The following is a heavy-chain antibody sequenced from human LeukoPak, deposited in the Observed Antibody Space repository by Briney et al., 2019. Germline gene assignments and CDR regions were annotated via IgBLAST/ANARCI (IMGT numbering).Heavy chain of an antibody. D-gene: IGHD3-16*01. V-gene: IGHV3-13*01. CDR2: IGTAGDT. Sequence: GGSLRLSCAASGFTFSSYDMHWVRQATGKGLEWVSAIGTAGDTHYPGSVKGRFTISRENAKKSLYLQMNSLRAGDTAVYYCARGSGGAFDIWGQETMVTVSS. J-gene: IGHJ3*02. CDR3: ARGSGGAFDI. CDR1: GFTFSSYD.